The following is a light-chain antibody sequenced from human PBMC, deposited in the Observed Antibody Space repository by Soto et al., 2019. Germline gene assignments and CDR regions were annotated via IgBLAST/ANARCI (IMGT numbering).Light chain of an antibody. Sequence: EIVMTQSPATLSVSPGERATLSCRASQSVSSNLAWYQQKPGQAPRLLIYGASTRATGIPARFSGSGSGTEFTLTISSLQSEDFAVYHCQQYNKWPPTYTFGQGTKLEIK. CDR1: QSVSSN. CDR3: QQYNKWPPTYT. V-gene: IGKV3-15*01. CDR2: GAS. J-gene: IGKJ2*01.